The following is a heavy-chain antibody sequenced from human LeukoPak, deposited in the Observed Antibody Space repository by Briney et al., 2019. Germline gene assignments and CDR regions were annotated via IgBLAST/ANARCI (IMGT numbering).Heavy chain of an antibody. J-gene: IGHJ6*04. D-gene: IGHD6-13*01. CDR2: IYHSGST. CDR1: GGSISSGGYY. CDR3: ARGIAAAGMDV. V-gene: IGHV4-30-2*01. Sequence: SETLSLTCTVSGGSISSGGYYWSWIRQPPGKGLEWIGYIYHSGSTYYNPSLKSRVTISVDRSKNQFSLKLSSVTAADTAVYYCARGIAAAGMDVWGKGTTVTVSS.